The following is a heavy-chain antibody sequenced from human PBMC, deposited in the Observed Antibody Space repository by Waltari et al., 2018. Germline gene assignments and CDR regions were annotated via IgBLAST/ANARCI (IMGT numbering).Heavy chain of an antibody. CDR2: IWFDGSKI. V-gene: IGHV3-33*08. CDR3: ARCPDEYNYYYMEV. J-gene: IGHJ6*03. CDR1: GFGFSSFG. Sequence: QVQLVESGGGVVQPGKSLRLSCAGSGFGFSSFGIHWVRQAPGNGRELVGIIWFDGSKIYYADSVKCRFTISRDNSRNTVYLQMNSLRPEDSGVYYCARCPDEYNYYYMEVWGRGTTVSVSS.